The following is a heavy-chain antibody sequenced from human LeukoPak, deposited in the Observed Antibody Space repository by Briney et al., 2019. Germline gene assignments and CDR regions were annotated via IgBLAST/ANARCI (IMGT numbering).Heavy chain of an antibody. CDR3: ARHGPITIFGVVIIPYYFDY. Sequence: SETLSLTCTVSGGSISSYYWSWIRQPPGKGLEWIGSIYYSGSTYYNPSLKSRVTISVDTSKNQFSLKLSSVTAADTAVYYCARHGPITIFGVVIIPYYFDYWGQGTLVTVSS. CDR2: IYYSGST. CDR1: GGSISSYY. J-gene: IGHJ4*02. V-gene: IGHV4-59*05. D-gene: IGHD3-3*01.